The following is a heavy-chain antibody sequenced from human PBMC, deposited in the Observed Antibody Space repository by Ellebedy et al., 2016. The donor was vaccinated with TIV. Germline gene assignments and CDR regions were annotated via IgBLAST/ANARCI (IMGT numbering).Heavy chain of an antibody. CDR3: ARGDPYYDSFDY. D-gene: IGHD3-3*01. CDR1: GRTFSSYA. J-gene: IGHJ4*02. V-gene: IGHV1-69*04. Sequence: AASVKVSCKASGRTFSSYAISWVRQSPGQGLEWMGRIIPILGITNYAQRFQDRVTITADKSTRTAYMELTSLRSEDTAVYYCARGDPYYDSFDYWGQGTLVTVSS. CDR2: IIPILGIT.